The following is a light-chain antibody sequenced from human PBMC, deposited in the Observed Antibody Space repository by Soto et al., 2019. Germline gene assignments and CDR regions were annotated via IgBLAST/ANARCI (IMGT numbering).Light chain of an antibody. CDR3: SSYTSSSTLG. V-gene: IGLV2-14*01. CDR1: SSDVGGYNY. J-gene: IGLJ1*01. Sequence: QSALTQPASVSGSPGQSISISCTGTSSDVGGYNYVSWYQQHPGKAPKLMIYDVNNRPSGVSDRFSGSKSGNTASLTISGQQAEDEAEYYCSSYTSSSTLGFGTGTNLTVL. CDR2: DVN.